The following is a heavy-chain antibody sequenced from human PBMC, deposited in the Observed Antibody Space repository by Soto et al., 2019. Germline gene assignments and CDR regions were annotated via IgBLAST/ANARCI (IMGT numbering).Heavy chain of an antibody. Sequence: QVQLVQSGAEVKKPGASVKVSCKASGYTFTSYGISWVRQAPGQGLEWMGWISPSNGNTNYAQKLQGRVTMTTDTSTNTAYMGLRSLRSDDTAVYYCARDQWPYYFDYWGRGTLVSVSS. CDR2: ISPSNGNT. V-gene: IGHV1-18*01. J-gene: IGHJ4*02. CDR1: GYTFTSYG. CDR3: ARDQWPYYFDY. D-gene: IGHD6-19*01.